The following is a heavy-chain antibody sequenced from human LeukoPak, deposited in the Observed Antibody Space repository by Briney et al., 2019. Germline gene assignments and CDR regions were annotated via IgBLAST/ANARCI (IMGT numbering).Heavy chain of an antibody. D-gene: IGHD6-19*01. CDR1: GFTFSSYA. CDR3: ARGGENSSGWFGYYYYGMDV. J-gene: IGHJ6*02. V-gene: IGHV3-30-3*01. Sequence: PGRSLRLSCAASGFTFSSYAMHWVRQAPGKGLEWVAVISYDGSNKCYADSVKGRFTISRDNSKNTLYLQMNSLRAEDTAVYYCARGGENSSGWFGYYYYGMDVWGQGTTVTVSS. CDR2: ISYDGSNK.